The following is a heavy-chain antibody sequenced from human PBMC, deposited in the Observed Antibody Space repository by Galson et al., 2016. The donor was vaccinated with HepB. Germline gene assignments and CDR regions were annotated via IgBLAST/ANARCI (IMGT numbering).Heavy chain of an antibody. Sequence: PALVKPPQTLTLTCTFSGFSLPTTGMCVSWVRQPPGKALEWLARIDWDNDIYYTTSLKTRLTISKDTSKNQLVLTMTNMDPVDTATYYFARVPVSFGHFDFWGRGTQVTVSS. V-gene: IGHV2-70*11. J-gene: IGHJ4*02. CDR2: IDWDNDI. CDR1: GFSLPTTGMC. CDR3: ARVPVSFGHFDF. D-gene: IGHD3-16*01.